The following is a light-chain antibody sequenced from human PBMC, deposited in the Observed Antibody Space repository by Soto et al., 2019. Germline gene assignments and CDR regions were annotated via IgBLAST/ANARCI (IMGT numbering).Light chain of an antibody. Sequence: DIQMTQSPATLSACVGDRVSITCRASQSVSRWLAWYQQKPGKAPKLLIYDASSLEGGVPSRFSARGSEMEFTLTTIRLHPDDFAIHHCQQYHAFPCTFGQGTKVEIK. CDR2: DAS. V-gene: IGKV1-5*01. CDR3: QQYHAFPCT. CDR1: QSVSRW. J-gene: IGKJ1*01.